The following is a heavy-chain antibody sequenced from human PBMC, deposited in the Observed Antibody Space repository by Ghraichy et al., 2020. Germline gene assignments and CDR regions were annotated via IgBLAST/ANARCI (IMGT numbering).Heavy chain of an antibody. D-gene: IGHD2-2*01. V-gene: IGHV1-8*01. J-gene: IGHJ6*02. CDR3: ARGPIRDCSSTSCYEEYYYYGMDV. CDR2: MNPNSGNT. Sequence: ASVKVSCKASGYTFTSYDINWVRQATGQGLEWMGWMNPNSGNTGYAQKFQGRVTMTRNTSISPAYMELSSLRSEDTVVYYCARGPIRDCSSTSCYEEYYYYGMDVWGQGTTVTVSS. CDR1: GYTFTSYD.